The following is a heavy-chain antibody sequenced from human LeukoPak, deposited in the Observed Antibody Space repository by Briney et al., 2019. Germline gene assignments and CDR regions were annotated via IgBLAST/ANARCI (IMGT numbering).Heavy chain of an antibody. Sequence: SETLCLTCTVSGGSISSSSYYWGWIRPPPGQGLEWFGSSYYSGTTYYNPSLKSRVTISVDTSKNQFSLKLSSVTAADTAVYYCARRVTMVRGVTFFDYWGQGTLVTVSS. J-gene: IGHJ4*02. CDR1: GGSISSSSYY. D-gene: IGHD3-10*01. CDR3: ARRVTMVRGVTFFDY. V-gene: IGHV4-39*01. CDR2: SYYSGTT.